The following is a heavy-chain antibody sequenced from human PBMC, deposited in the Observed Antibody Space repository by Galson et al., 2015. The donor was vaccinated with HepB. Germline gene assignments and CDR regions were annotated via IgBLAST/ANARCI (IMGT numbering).Heavy chain of an antibody. CDR2: ISSSSSYT. J-gene: IGHJ5*02. CDR3: ARDQGGGLVVRTFGWFDP. D-gene: IGHD2-2*01. Sequence: SLRLSCAASGFTFSDYYMSWIRQAPGKGLEWVSYISSSSSYTNYADSVKGRFTISRDNAKNSLYLQMNSLRAEDTAVYYCARDQGGGLVVRTFGWFDPWGQGTLVTVSS. V-gene: IGHV3-11*06. CDR1: GFTFSDYY.